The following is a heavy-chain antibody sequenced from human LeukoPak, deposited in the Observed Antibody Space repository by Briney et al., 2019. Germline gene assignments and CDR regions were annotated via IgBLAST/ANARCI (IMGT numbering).Heavy chain of an antibody. D-gene: IGHD5-12*01. CDR1: GFTFSSYW. J-gene: IGHJ6*02. CDR2: IKQDGSEK. V-gene: IGHV3-7*01. CDR3: AKDAYSGYDSYYYYGMDV. Sequence: GGSLRLSCAASGFTFSSYWMSWVRQAPGKGLEWVANIKQDGSEKYYVDSVKGRFTISRDNAKNTLYLQMNSLRAEDTAVYYCAKDAYSGYDSYYYYGMDVWGQGTTVTVSS.